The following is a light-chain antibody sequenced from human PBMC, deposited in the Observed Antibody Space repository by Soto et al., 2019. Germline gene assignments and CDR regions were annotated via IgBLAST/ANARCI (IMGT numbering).Light chain of an antibody. V-gene: IGKV1-39*01. CDR1: QSISSY. CDR3: QQSYSTHWT. CDR2: AAS. J-gene: IGKJ1*01. Sequence: DIQMTQSPCSLSASVGDRVTITCRASQSISSYLNWYQQKPGKAPKLLIYAASSLQSGVPSRFSGSGSGTEFSLTISSLQAEDFATYYCQQSYSTHWTFGQGTKVEIK.